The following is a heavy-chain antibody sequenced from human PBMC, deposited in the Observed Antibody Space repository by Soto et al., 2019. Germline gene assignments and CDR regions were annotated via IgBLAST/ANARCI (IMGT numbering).Heavy chain of an antibody. J-gene: IGHJ6*03. CDR1: SGSISTSNW. V-gene: IGHV4-4*02. Sequence: QVQLQELGPGLVKPSGTLSLTCAVSSGSISTSNWWSWVRQPPGKGLEWIGEIYRSGSTNYNPSLKSRVTISVDKSKNQFSLKLSSVTAADTAVYYCARGNRDYYYYMDVWGKGTTVTVSS. D-gene: IGHD3-10*01. CDR2: IYRSGST. CDR3: ARGNRDYYYYMDV.